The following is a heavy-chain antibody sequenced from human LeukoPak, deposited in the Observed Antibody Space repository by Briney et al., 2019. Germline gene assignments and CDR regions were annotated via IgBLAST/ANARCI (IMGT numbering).Heavy chain of an antibody. D-gene: IGHD3-10*01. CDR2: TSAYNGNT. CDR3: ATKGVGFQITYYYGMDV. J-gene: IGHJ6*02. Sequence: ASVKVSCKASGYTFTSYGISWVRQAPGQGLEWMGWTSAYNGNTNYAQKFQGRVTITADESTSTAHMELSSLRSEDTAVYYCATKGVGFQITYYYGMDVWGQGTTVTVS. CDR1: GYTFTSYG. V-gene: IGHV1-18*01.